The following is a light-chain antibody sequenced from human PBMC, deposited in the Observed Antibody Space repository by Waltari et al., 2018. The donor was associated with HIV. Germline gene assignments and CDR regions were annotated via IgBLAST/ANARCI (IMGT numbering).Light chain of an antibody. CDR2: EVT. Sequence: QSALTQPASVSGSPGQSITISCTGTSSDVGGYNYVSWYQQHPGRAPKVLISEVTNRTSGVSDRFSGSKSGNTASLIISGLLAEDDGDYYCCSYSRSASYVFGTGTKVTVL. CDR3: CSYSRSASYV. CDR1: SSDVGGYNY. J-gene: IGLJ1*01. V-gene: IGLV2-14*03.